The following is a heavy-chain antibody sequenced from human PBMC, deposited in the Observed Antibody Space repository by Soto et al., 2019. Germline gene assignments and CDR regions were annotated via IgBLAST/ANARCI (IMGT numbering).Heavy chain of an antibody. V-gene: IGHV6-1*01. J-gene: IGHJ5*02. CDR1: GDSVSSNSAA. D-gene: IGHD2-15*01. Sequence: SQTLSLTCAISGDSVSSNSAAWNWIRQSPSRGLEWLGRTYYRSKWYNDYAVSVKSRITINPDTSKNQFSLQLNSVTPEDTAVYYCARGGLVGYCSGGSCPNWFDPWGQRTLLTVSS. CDR3: ARGGLVGYCSGGSCPNWFDP. CDR2: TYYRSKWYN.